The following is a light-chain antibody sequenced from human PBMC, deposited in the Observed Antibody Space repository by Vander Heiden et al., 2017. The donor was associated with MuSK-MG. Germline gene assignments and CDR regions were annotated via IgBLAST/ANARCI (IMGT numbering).Light chain of an antibody. V-gene: IGLV3-1*01. Sequence: SYALTQPSSVSVSPGQTASITCSGDKLGSKYVCWYQQRSGQSPVLVIYEDRKRPAGSPERCSGSNSGNTATLTISGTQVMDEADYYCQVWGTTTVVFGGGTKLTVL. CDR3: QVWGTTTVV. CDR2: EDR. CDR1: KLGSKY. J-gene: IGLJ2*01.